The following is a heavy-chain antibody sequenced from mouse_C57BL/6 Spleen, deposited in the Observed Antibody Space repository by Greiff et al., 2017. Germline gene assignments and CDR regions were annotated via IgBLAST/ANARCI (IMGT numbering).Heavy chain of an antibody. J-gene: IGHJ2*01. V-gene: IGHV1-4*01. CDR2: INPSSGYT. CDR3: ARRGDDYGYFDY. D-gene: IGHD2-4*01. CDR1: GYTFTSYT. Sequence: VQLQQSGAELARPGASVKMSCKASGYTFTSYTMHWVKQRPGQGLEWIGYINPSSGYTKYNQKFKDKATLTADKSSSTAYRQLSSLTSEDSAVYYCARRGDDYGYFDYWGQGTTLTVSS.